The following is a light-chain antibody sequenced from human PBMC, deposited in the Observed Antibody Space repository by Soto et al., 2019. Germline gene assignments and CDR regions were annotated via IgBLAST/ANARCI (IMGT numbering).Light chain of an antibody. CDR2: GAF. CDR3: QHYDSARGT. CDR1: ESISRDY. V-gene: IGKV3-20*01. J-gene: IGKJ1*01. Sequence: EIVLTQSPGTLSLSPRQRVTLSCRASESISRDYLAWYQQRLGQAPRLLIYGAFGGATGIPDRFSGSGSGTDFSLTIRRLEPEDFAVYYCQHYDSARGTFGLGTRWIS.